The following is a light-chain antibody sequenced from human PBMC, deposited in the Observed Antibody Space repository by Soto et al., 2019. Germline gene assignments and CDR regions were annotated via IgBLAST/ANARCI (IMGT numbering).Light chain of an antibody. V-gene: IGLV4-69*01. J-gene: IGLJ2*01. Sequence: QPVLTQSPSASASLGASVKLTCTLSSGHSNYAIAWHQQQPEKGPRYLMKLNSDGSHSKGDGIPDRFSGSSSGAERYLTSSSLQSEDEADYYWQTWGTGLYVVFGGGTKVTVL. CDR1: SGHSNYA. CDR3: QTWGTGLYVV. CDR2: LNSDGSH.